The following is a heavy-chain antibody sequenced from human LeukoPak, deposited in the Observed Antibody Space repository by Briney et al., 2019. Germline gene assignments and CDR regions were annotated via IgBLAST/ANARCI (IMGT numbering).Heavy chain of an antibody. CDR2: IRSKANSYAT. Sequence: GGSLRLSCAASGFTFSGSAMHWVRQASGKGLEWVGRIRSKANSYATGYAASVKGRFTISRDDSKNTAYLQMNSLKTEDTAVYHCTTDVFDYWGQGTLVTVSS. CDR1: GFTFSGSA. V-gene: IGHV3-73*01. J-gene: IGHJ4*02. CDR3: TTDVFDY.